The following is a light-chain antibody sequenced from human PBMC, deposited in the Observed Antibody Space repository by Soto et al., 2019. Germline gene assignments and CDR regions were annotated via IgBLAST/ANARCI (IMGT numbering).Light chain of an antibody. J-gene: IGKJ1*01. CDR2: DAS. V-gene: IGKV3-11*01. CDR1: QSVSSY. Sequence: EIVLTQSPATLSLSPGERAALSCRASQSVSSYLAWYQQKPGQAPRLLIYDASNRATGIPARFSGSGSGPDFTLTISSLEPEDFAVYYCQQRINWPWTFGQGTKVEIK. CDR3: QQRINWPWT.